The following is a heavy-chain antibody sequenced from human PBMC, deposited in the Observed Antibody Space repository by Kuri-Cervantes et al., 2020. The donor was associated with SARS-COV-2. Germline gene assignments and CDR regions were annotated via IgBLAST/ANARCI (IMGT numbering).Heavy chain of an antibody. CDR3: ARKTRGTFHLDY. J-gene: IGHJ4*02. V-gene: IGHV1-8*01. CDR2: MNSKIDIS. D-gene: IGHD1-26*01. CDR1: GYTFTGYD. Sequence: ASVKVSCKASGYTFTGYDINWVRQAPGQGLEWVGWMNSKIDISGSVKKFQGRVTMTRDTSTNTAYMELTSLGSQDTAVYYCARKTRGTFHLDYWGPGTPVTVSS.